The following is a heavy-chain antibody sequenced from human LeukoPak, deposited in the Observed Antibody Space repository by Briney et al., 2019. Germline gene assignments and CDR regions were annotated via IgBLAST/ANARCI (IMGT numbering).Heavy chain of an antibody. CDR2: MNPNSGNT. D-gene: IGHD6-13*01. CDR1: GYTFTSYD. V-gene: IGHV1-8*03. Sequence: ASVKVSCKASGYTFTSYDINWVRQAPGQGLEWMGWMNPNSGNTVYAQKFQGRVTISRNTSISTAYMELSSLRSEDTAVYYCARSRDSSSWYLYYYDYMDVWGKGTTVTVSS. CDR3: ARSRDSSSWYLYYYDYMDV. J-gene: IGHJ6*03.